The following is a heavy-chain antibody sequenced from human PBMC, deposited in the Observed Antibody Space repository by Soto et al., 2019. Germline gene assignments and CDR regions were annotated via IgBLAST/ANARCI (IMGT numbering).Heavy chain of an antibody. V-gene: IGHV4-30-2*01. J-gene: IGHJ4*02. CDR1: GGSISSGGYS. CDR2: IYHSGST. D-gene: IGHD3-10*01. Sequence: QLQLQESGSGLVKPSQTLSLTCAVSGGSISSGGYSWSWIRQPPGKGLEWIGYIYHSGSTYYNPSLKSPVSLSVDRAKTQFSLKLSSVTAADTAVYYCAAGSGLPRYYWGQGTLVTVSS. CDR3: AAGSGLPRYY.